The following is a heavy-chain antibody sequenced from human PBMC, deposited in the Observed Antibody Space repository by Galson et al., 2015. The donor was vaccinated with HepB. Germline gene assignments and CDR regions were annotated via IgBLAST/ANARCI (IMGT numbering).Heavy chain of an antibody. D-gene: IGHD2/OR15-2a*01. CDR2: IRSSGSTTI. J-gene: IGHJ5*02. V-gene: IGHV3-11*01. CDR1: GFTLSDYY. Sequence: SLRLSCAASGFTLSDYYMTWIRQAPGKGLEWVSYIRSSGSTTIYYADPVKGRFTISRDNAKNSLYLQMNSLRAEDSAVYYCARATLGWFDPWGQGTLVTVSS. CDR3: ARATLGWFDP.